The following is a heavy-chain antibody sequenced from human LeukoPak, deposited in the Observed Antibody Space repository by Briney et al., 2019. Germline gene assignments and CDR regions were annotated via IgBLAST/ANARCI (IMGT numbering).Heavy chain of an antibody. CDR2: IRYDGSNK. Sequence: GGSLRLSCAASGFTFSSYGMHWVRQAPGKGLEWVAFIRYDGSNKYYADSVRGRFTISRDNSKNTLYLQMNSLRAEDTAVYYCAIGYCSGGSCLDWGQGTLVTVSS. D-gene: IGHD2-15*01. CDR1: GFTFSSYG. J-gene: IGHJ4*02. V-gene: IGHV3-30*02. CDR3: AIGYCSGGSCLD.